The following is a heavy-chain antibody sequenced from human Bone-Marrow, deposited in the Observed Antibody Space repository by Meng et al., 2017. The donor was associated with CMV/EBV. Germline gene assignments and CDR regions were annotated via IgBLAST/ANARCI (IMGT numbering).Heavy chain of an antibody. D-gene: IGHD3-3*01. V-gene: IGHV4-39*07. CDR3: ARGLGFWSGSCMDV. CDR1: GASITSGSFY. J-gene: IGHJ6*02. CDR2: ISYSGRT. Sequence: SETLSLTCTVSGASITSGSFYWGWIRQSPGKGLEWIGSISYSGRTYNNPSLRSRVTISVDTSKNQFSLKLSSVTAADTAVYYCARGLGFWSGSCMDVWGQGTTVTVSS.